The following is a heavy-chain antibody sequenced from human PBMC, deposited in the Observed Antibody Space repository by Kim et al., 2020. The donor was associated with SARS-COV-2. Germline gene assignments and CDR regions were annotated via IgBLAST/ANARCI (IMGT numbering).Heavy chain of an antibody. D-gene: IGHD1-26*01. Sequence: SETLSLTCTVSGGSISSSSYYWGWIRQPPGKGLEWIGSIYYSGSTYYNPSLKSRVTISVDTSKNQFSLKLSSVTAADTAVYYCARQNVGWELLDYFDYWGQGTLVTVSS. V-gene: IGHV4-39*01. CDR1: GGSISSSSYY. CDR3: ARQNVGWELLDYFDY. CDR2: IYYSGST. J-gene: IGHJ4*02.